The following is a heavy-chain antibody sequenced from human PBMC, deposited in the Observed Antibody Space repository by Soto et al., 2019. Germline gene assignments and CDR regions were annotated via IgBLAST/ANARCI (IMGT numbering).Heavy chain of an antibody. CDR1: GGSVSSGSYY. CDR2: IYYSGST. D-gene: IGHD3-22*01. V-gene: IGHV4-61*01. J-gene: IGHJ3*02. Sequence: QVQLQESGPGLVKPSETLSLTCTVSGGSVSSGSYYWSWIRQPPGKGLEWIGYIYYSGSTNYNPSLKSRVTISVDTSKKQFSLKLSSVTAADTAVYYCARVRNYYDSSGYYIYAFDIWGQGTMVTVSS. CDR3: ARVRNYYDSSGYYIYAFDI.